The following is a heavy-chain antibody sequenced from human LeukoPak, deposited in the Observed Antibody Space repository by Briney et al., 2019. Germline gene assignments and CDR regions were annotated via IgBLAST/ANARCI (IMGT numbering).Heavy chain of an antibody. CDR2: IYYSGST. Sequence: PSGTLSLTCSVSGGSISSYYWSWIRQPPGKGLEWIGYIYYSGSTNYNPSLYSRVTISVDTSKNQFSLKLSSVTAADTAIYYCARAGAIAARPDFDYWGQGTLVTVSS. CDR1: GGSISSYY. V-gene: IGHV4-59*01. D-gene: IGHD6-6*01. J-gene: IGHJ4*02. CDR3: ARAGAIAARPDFDY.